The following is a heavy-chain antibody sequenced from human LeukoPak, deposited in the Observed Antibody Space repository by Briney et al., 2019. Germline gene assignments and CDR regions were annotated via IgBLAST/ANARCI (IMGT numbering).Heavy chain of an antibody. CDR1: GYTFTSYG. J-gene: IGHJ4*02. Sequence: ASVKVSCMASGYTFTSYGISWVRQAPGQGLEWMGWISAYNGNTNYAQKLQGRVTMTTDTSTSTAYMELRSLRSDDTAVYYCARDRAGYSSGWYGEGDYWGQGTLVTVSS. D-gene: IGHD6-19*01. CDR2: ISAYNGNT. CDR3: ARDRAGYSSGWYGEGDY. V-gene: IGHV1-18*01.